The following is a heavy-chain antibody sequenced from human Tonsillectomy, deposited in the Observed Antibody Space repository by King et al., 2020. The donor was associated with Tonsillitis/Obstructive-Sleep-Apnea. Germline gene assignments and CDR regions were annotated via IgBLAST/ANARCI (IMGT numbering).Heavy chain of an antibody. CDR3: AGEGYYYDSSEAFDI. J-gene: IGHJ3*02. Sequence: VQLQQWGAGLLKPSETLSLTCAAYGVSFSGYYWSWIRQPPGKGLEWIGEINHSGSTNYNPSLKSRVTISVDTSKNQFSLKLSSVTAADTAVYYCAGEGYYYDSSEAFDIWGQGTMVTVSS. CDR1: GVSFSGYY. D-gene: IGHD3-22*01. V-gene: IGHV4-34*01. CDR2: INHSGST.